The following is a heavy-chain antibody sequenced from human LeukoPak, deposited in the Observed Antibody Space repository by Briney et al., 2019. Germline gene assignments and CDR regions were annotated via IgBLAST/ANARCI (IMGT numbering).Heavy chain of an antibody. Sequence: SETLSLTCTASGGSISSYYWSWIRQPPGRGLEWIGYIYYSGSTNYNPSLKSRVTISIDTSKNQFSLRLSSVTAADTAVYYCARGDDFWSGYPSYMDVWGKGTTVTVSS. CDR3: ARGDDFWSGYPSYMDV. CDR2: IYYSGST. V-gene: IGHV4-59*08. D-gene: IGHD3-3*01. CDR1: GGSISSYY. J-gene: IGHJ6*03.